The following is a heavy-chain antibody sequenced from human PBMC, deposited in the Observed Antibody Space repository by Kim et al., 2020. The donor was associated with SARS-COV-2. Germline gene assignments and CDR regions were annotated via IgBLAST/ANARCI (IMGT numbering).Heavy chain of an antibody. Sequence: YAQGFTGRFVFSLDTSVSTAYLQISSLKAEDTAVYYCARAKAGTKLNFDYWGQGTLVTVSS. V-gene: IGHV7-4-1*02. CDR3: ARAKAGTKLNFDY. D-gene: IGHD1-7*01. J-gene: IGHJ4*02.